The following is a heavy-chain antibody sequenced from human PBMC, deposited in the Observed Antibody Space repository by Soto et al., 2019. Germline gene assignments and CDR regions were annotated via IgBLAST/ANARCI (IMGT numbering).Heavy chain of an antibody. CDR2: IYPGDSDT. J-gene: IGHJ4*02. D-gene: IGHD6-13*01. V-gene: IGHV5-51*01. CDR3: ARLAGYSSSWSSWWASH. CDR1: GYSFTSYW. Sequence: GESLKISCKGSGYSFTSYWIGWVRQMPGKGLEWIVIIYPGDSDTRYSPSFQGQVTISADKPISTAYLQWSSLKASDTAMYYCARLAGYSSSWSSWWASHWGQGTLVTVSS.